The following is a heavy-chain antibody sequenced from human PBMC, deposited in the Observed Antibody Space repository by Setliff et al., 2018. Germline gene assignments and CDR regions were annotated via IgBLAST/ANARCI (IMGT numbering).Heavy chain of an antibody. CDR3: VRDLHWGFDY. Sequence: GGSLRLSCAASGFTFSGYYMQWVRQAPGKGLEWVSFIRSFSSAIYYADSVKGRFTISRDDAKNSLYLQMNSLRAEDTAVYYCVRDLHWGFDYWGLGTLVTVSS. V-gene: IGHV3-48*01. CDR1: GFTFSGYY. D-gene: IGHD7-27*01. CDR2: IRSFSSAI. J-gene: IGHJ4*02.